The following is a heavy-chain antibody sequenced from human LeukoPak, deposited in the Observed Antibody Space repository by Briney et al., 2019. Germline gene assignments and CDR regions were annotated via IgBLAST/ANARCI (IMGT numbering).Heavy chain of an antibody. CDR1: GGSISGYY. J-gene: IGHJ4*02. CDR3: ARESRVVPAAFPEGFDY. V-gene: IGHV4-59*01. Sequence: PSETLSLTCTVSGGSISGYYWSWIRQPPGKGLEWIGYIYYSGSTNYNPSLKSRVTISVDTSKNQFSLKLSSVTAADTAVYYCARESRVVPAAFPEGFDYWGQGTLVTVSS. D-gene: IGHD2-2*01. CDR2: IYYSGST.